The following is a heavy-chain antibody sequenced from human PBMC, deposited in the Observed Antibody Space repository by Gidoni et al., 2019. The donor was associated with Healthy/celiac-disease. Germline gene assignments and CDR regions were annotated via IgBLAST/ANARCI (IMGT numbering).Heavy chain of an antibody. Sequence: EVQLVESGGVVVQPGGSVRLSCAASGFTFDDYAMHWVRQAPGKGLEWVSLISWDGGSTYYADSVKGRFTISRDNSKNSLYLQMNSLRAEDTALYYCAKDRGGYSYGYGPFDYWGQGTLVTVSS. D-gene: IGHD5-18*01. J-gene: IGHJ4*02. CDR1: GFTFDDYA. CDR3: AKDRGGYSYGYGPFDY. CDR2: ISWDGGST. V-gene: IGHV3-43D*03.